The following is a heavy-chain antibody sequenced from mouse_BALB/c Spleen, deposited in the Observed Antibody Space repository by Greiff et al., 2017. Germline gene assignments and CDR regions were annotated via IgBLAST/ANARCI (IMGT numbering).Heavy chain of an antibody. J-gene: IGHJ3*01. CDR3: ARGGNYDAWFAY. CDR2: ISSGSSTI. D-gene: IGHD2-1*01. V-gene: IGHV5-17*02. Sequence: EVMLVESGGGLVQPGGSRKLSCAASGFTFSSFGMHWVRQAPEKGLEWVAYISSGSSTIYYADTVKGRFTISRDNPKNTLFLQMTSLRSEDTAMYYCARGGNYDAWFAYWGQGTLVTVSA. CDR1: GFTFSSFG.